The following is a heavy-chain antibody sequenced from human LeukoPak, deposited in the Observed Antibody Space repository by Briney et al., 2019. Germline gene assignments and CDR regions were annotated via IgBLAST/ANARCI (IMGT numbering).Heavy chain of an antibody. V-gene: IGHV4-59*11. Sequence: SEPLSLTCTVAGGSISSHYWSWLRQPPGKGLEWIGYIYYNGSTNYNPSLKSRVTISVDTSKNQFSLKLSSVTAADTAVYYCARGYCSSTSCLFSYYYMDVWGKGTTVTVSS. CDR1: GGSISSHY. CDR3: ARGYCSSTSCLFSYYYMDV. J-gene: IGHJ6*03. CDR2: IYYNGST. D-gene: IGHD2-2*01.